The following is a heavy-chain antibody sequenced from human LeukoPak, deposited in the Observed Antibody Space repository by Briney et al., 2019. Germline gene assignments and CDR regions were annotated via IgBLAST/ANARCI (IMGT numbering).Heavy chain of an antibody. CDR3: TRLGNYGDYGTYWYFDL. D-gene: IGHD4-17*01. V-gene: IGHV3-73*01. J-gene: IGHJ2*01. CDR2: IRSEANSYAT. Sequence: NPGGSLRLSCAASGFTFSGSAMHWVRQASGKGLEWVGRIRSEANSYATAYAASVKGRFTISRDDSKNTAYLQMNSLKTEDTAVYYCTRLGNYGDYGTYWYFDLWGRGTLVTVSS. CDR1: GFTFSGSA.